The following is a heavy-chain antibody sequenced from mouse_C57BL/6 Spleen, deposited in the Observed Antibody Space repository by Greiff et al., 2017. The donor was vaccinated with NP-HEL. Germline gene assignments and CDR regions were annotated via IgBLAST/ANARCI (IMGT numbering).Heavy chain of an antibody. D-gene: IGHD1-2*01. J-gene: IGHJ2*01. V-gene: IGHV5-4*01. CDR3: ARGHYYGQYSFDY. CDR1: GFSFSSYA. Sequence: EVQVVESGGGLVKPGGSLKLSCAASGFSFSSYAMSWVRQTPEKRLEWVATISDGGSYTYYPDNVKGRFTISRDKAKSNLYMQMNHLKSEDTAVYYCARGHYYGQYSFDYWGQGTTLTVSA. CDR2: ISDGGSYT.